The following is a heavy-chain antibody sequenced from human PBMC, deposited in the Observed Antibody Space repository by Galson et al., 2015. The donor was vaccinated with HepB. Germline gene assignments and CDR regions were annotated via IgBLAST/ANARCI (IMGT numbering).Heavy chain of an antibody. CDR3: ARGSSSLYYHPLIDY. Sequence: SLRLSCAASGFTFSDYYMSWIRQAPGKGLEWVSYISSSSSYTNYADSVKGRFTISRDNAKNSLYLQMNSLRAEDTAVYYCARGSSSLYYHPLIDYWGQGTLVTVSS. CDR2: ISSSSSYT. CDR1: GFTFSDYY. J-gene: IGHJ4*02. V-gene: IGHV3-11*05. D-gene: IGHD6-13*01.